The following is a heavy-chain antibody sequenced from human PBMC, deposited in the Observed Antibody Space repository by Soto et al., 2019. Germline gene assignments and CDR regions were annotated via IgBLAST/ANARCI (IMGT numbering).Heavy chain of an antibody. J-gene: IGHJ6*02. Sequence: GGSLRLSCAVTGFDFTTYAMHWVRQTPDKGLEWVAIIWFDGIKEFYAESVRGRFTISIDTSKNTEFLQMNNVRAEDTALYYCTRSTFDLWGQGTTVTFSS. CDR3: TRSTFDL. CDR2: IWFDGIKE. V-gene: IGHV3-33*01. CDR1: GFDFTTYA.